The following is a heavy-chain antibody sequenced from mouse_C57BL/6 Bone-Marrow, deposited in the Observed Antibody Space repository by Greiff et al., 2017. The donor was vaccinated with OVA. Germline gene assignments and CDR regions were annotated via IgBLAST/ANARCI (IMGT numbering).Heavy chain of an antibody. V-gene: IGHV1-80*01. CDR3: ARPGGYYYGSFWFAY. Sequence: VQLQQSGAELVKPGASVKISCKASGYAFSSYWMNWVKQRPGKGLEWIGQIYPGDGDTNYNGKFKGKATLTADKSSSTAYMQLSSLTSEDSAVYFCARPGGYYYGSFWFAYWGQGTLVTVSA. CDR2: IYPGDGDT. D-gene: IGHD1-1*01. J-gene: IGHJ3*01. CDR1: GYAFSSYW.